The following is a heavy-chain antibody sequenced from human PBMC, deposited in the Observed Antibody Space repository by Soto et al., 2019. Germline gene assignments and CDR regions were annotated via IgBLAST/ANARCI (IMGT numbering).Heavy chain of an antibody. CDR3: ARWGTPTAY. J-gene: IGHJ4*02. CDR1: GYTFTNFG. D-gene: IGHD2-21*02. Sequence: QVQLVQSGAEVKKPGASVKVSCKTSGYTFTNFGLSWVRQAPGQGLEWMGWISAYNGNTNYAQNLQGRVTMTTDTSASRAYMELRSQRSKDTAVYYCARWGTPTAYWGQGTLVTVSS. CDR2: ISAYNGNT. V-gene: IGHV1-18*01.